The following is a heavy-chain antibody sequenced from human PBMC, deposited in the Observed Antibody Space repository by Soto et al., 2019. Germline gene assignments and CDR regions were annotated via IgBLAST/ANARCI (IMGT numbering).Heavy chain of an antibody. CDR2: IYYSGST. V-gene: IGHV4-31*03. CDR3: ARATYYYDSSGLN. CDR1: GGSISSGGYY. Sequence: SETLSLTCTVSGGSISSGGYYWSWIRQHPGKGLEWIGYIYYSGSTYYNPSLKSRVTISVDTSKNQFSLKLSSVTAADTAVYYCARATYYYDSSGLNWGQGTLVTVSS. J-gene: IGHJ4*02. D-gene: IGHD3-22*01.